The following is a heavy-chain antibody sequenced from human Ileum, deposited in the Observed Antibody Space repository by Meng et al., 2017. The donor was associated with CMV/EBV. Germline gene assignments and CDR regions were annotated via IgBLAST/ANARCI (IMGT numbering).Heavy chain of an antibody. Sequence: GESLKISCAASGFTFSSYEMNWVRQAPGKGLEWVSYISSSGSTIYYADSVKGRFTISRDNAKNSLYLQMNSLRAEDTAVYYCASRRLRFLEWLFTVDAFDIWGQGTTVTVSS. V-gene: IGHV3-48*03. CDR3: ASRRLRFLEWLFTVDAFDI. CDR1: GFTFSSYE. CDR2: ISSSGSTI. J-gene: IGHJ3*02. D-gene: IGHD3-3*01.